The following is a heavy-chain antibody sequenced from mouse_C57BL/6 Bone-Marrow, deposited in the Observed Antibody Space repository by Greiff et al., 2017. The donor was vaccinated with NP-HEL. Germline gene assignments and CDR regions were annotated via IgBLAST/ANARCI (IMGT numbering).Heavy chain of an antibody. CDR2: ISDGGSYT. CDR1: GFTFSSYA. J-gene: IGHJ3*01. CDR3: ARDQGYYDFAY. D-gene: IGHD2-4*01. V-gene: IGHV5-4*01. Sequence: DVMLVESGGGLVKPGGSLKLSCAASGFTFSSYAMSWVRQTPEKRLEWVATISDGGSYTYYPDNVKGRFTISRDNAKNNLYLQMSHLKSEDTAMYYGARDQGYYDFAYWGQGTLVTVSA.